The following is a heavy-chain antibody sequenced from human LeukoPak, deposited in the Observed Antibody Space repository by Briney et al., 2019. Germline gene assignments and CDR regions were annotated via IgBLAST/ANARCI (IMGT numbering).Heavy chain of an antibody. CDR1: GFTFSSYS. CDR2: ISSSSSYI. J-gene: IGHJ4*02. V-gene: IGHV3-21*01. Sequence: AGGSLRLSCAASGFTFSSYSMNWVREAPGKGLEWVSSISSSSSYIYYADSVKGRFTISRDNAKNSLYLQMNSLRAEDTAVYYCASRYCSSTSCCFDYWGQGTLVTVSS. D-gene: IGHD2-2*01. CDR3: ASRYCSSTSCCFDY.